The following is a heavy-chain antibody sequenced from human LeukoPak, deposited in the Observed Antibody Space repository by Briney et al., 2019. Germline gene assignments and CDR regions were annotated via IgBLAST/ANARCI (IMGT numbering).Heavy chain of an antibody. J-gene: IGHJ4*02. Sequence: GGPLRLSCAASGFHFSFYAMSWVRQAPVKGLEWVSAISGRGTSTHYADSVKGRFTISRDNSKNTLYLQMDSLRAEDTAIYYCVRGTIAAAATGDYWGQGTLVTVSS. CDR2: ISGRGTST. CDR1: GFHFSFYA. CDR3: VRGTIAAAATGDY. D-gene: IGHD6-13*01. V-gene: IGHV3-23*01.